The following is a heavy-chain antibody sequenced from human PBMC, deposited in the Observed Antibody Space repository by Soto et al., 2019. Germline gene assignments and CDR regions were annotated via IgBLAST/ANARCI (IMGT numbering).Heavy chain of an antibody. Sequence: EVQLLESGGGLVQPGGSLRLSCATDGFTFDSYAMHWVRQAPGKGLEWVSSLSGSGYQTYYADSVKGRLTISRDRSKNTVYLQMNSLRVEDTAVYFCAKDRLTVFGVVVTFEDWGRGTLVTVAS. CDR2: LSGSGYQT. D-gene: IGHD3-3*01. J-gene: IGHJ4*02. V-gene: IGHV3-23*01. CDR1: GFTFDSYA. CDR3: AKDRLTVFGVVVTFED.